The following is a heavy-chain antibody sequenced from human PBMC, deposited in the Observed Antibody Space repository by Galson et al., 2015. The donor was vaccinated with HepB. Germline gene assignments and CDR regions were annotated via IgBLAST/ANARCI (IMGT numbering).Heavy chain of an antibody. CDR1: GFTFSSYG. D-gene: IGHD4-17*01. V-gene: IGHV3-33*01. J-gene: IGHJ4*02. CDR3: ARPYYGDYVGGVGY. CDR2: IWYDGSNK. Sequence: SLRLSCAASGFTFSSYGMHWVRQAPGKGLEWVAVIWYDGSNKYYADSVKGRFTISRDNSKNTLYLQMNSLRAEDTAVYYCARPYYGDYVGGVGYWGQGTLVTVSS.